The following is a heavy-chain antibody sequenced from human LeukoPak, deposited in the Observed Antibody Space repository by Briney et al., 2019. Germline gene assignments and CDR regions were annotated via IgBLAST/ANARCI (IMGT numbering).Heavy chain of an antibody. D-gene: IGHD1-26*01. CDR3: TRGGSYAPLDY. J-gene: IGHJ4*02. CDR2: INSGGDDT. CDR1: GFTFSSYA. Sequence: GGSLRLSCAASGFTFSSYAMSWVRQAPGKGLEWVSAINSGGDDTVHADSVKGRLTISRDNSKNILYLQMNSLRAEDTAKYYCTRGGSYAPLDYWGQGTLVTVSS. V-gene: IGHV3-23*01.